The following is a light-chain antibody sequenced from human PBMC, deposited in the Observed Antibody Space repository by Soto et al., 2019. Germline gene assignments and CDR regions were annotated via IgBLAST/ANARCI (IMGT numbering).Light chain of an antibody. CDR1: HSVSSN. Sequence: EIVMTQSPATLSLSPGERATLSCRASHSVSSNLAWYQHKPGQAPRLLIYGATTRATGIPARFSGSGSGTECTLTISSLQSEDVAVYYCQQYTHWLMYTFGQGTKLEIK. CDR2: GAT. J-gene: IGKJ2*01. CDR3: QQYTHWLMYT. V-gene: IGKV3-15*01.